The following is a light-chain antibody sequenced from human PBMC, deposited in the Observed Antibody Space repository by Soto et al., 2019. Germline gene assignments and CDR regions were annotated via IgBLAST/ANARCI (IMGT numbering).Light chain of an antibody. J-gene: IGLJ3*02. CDR2: EDN. CDR1: SSDVGSYNL. Sequence: QSVLTQPASVSGSPGQSITISCTGTSSDVGSYNLVSWYQQYPGKAPKLLIYEDNKRPSGVSNRFSGSKSGNTASLIISGLQAQDEADYFCSLYAGSWVFGGGTQLTVL. V-gene: IGLV2-23*01. CDR3: SLYAGSWV.